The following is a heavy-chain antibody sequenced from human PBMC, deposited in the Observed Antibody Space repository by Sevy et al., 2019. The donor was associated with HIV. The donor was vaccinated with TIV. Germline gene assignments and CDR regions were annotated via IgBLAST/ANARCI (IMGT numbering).Heavy chain of an antibody. Sequence: SETLSLTCTMSGGSITSLYWNWIRQPPGKGLEWIANIYYNGHINYNPSLKSRVTLSLDTPKNQFSLRLSSVTAADTAMYYCAGENAWGRGYSWGQGTLVTVSS. CDR3: AGENAWGRGYS. D-gene: IGHD1-26*01. CDR2: IYYNGHI. CDR1: GGSITSLY. J-gene: IGHJ4*02. V-gene: IGHV4-59*08.